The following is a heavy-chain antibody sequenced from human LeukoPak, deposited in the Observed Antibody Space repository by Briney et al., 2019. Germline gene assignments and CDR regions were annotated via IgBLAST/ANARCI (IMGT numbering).Heavy chain of an antibody. CDR1: GFTFSNYW. J-gene: IGHJ4*02. CDR3: ARRPFGADY. CDR2: IKEDGSEK. D-gene: IGHD3-10*01. V-gene: IGHV3-7*01. Sequence: PGGSLRLSCAASGFTFSNYWMGWVRQPPGKGLQWVANIKEDGSEKYYVDSVKGRFTISRDNAKNSAYLQMNSLRVEDTAVYYCARRPFGADYWGQGTLVTVSS.